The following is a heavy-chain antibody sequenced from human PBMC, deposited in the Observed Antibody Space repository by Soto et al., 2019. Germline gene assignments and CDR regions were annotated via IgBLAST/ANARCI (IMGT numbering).Heavy chain of an antibody. CDR2: MYSGGET. CDR1: GFSVGISY. J-gene: IGHJ4*02. V-gene: IGHV3-66*01. D-gene: IGHD2-2*01. Sequence: PGVSLRLSCEGSGFSVGISYMSWVRQVPGKGLEWVSIMYSGGETYYAASVKGRFTISRDNSNNTLYLQMNSLRAEDTAVYYCANRKYCCSPSCFDYWRQGTQVTVS. CDR3: ANRKYCCSPSCFDY.